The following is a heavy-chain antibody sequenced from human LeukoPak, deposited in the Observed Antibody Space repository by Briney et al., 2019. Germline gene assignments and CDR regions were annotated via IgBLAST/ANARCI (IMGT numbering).Heavy chain of an antibody. D-gene: IGHD6-19*01. CDR1: GFTFNRNA. CDR2: IGGSGDKT. V-gene: IGHV3-23*01. Sequence: GGSLRLSCAASGFTFNRNAISCVRQAPGKGLEWVSTIGGSGDKTFYADSVKGRFTISRDNSKNMVHLQMNSLTGEDTALYYCVRRGDASSGWGDHDFWGQGALVTVSS. CDR3: VRRGDASSGWGDHDF. J-gene: IGHJ4*02.